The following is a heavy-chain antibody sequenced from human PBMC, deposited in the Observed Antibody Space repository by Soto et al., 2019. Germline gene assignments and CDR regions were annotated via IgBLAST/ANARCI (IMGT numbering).Heavy chain of an antibody. CDR2: IRGSGAYT. CDR3: ARDDSGGYYTY. Sequence: GSLRLSCAASGFTFSSYAMSWVRQAPGKGLEWVSSIRGSGAYTYYADSVKGRFTISRDNSKNTLYLQMNSLRAEDTAVYYCARDDSGGYYTYWGQGTLVTVSS. D-gene: IGHD3-22*01. J-gene: IGHJ4*02. CDR1: GFTFSSYA. V-gene: IGHV3-23*01.